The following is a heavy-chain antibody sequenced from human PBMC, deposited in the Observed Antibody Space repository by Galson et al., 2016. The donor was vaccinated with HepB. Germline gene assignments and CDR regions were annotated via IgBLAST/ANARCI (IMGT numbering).Heavy chain of an antibody. J-gene: IGHJ4*02. V-gene: IGHV4-31*03. CDR1: GGSISSGAYY. Sequence: TLSLTCTVSGGSISSGAYYWTWIRQHPGKGLKWIGYIYYSGSTYYNPSLKSRITISQDTSKNQFSLKLRSVTAADTAVYHCARSQYSAYDKFDYWGRGTLVTVSS. CDR3: ARSQYSAYDKFDY. CDR2: IYYSGST. D-gene: IGHD5-12*01.